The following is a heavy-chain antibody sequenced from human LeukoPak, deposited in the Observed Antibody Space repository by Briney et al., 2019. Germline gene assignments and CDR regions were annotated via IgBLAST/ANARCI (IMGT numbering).Heavy chain of an antibody. V-gene: IGHV1-2*02. J-gene: IGHJ3*02. Sequence: ASVKVSCKASGYTFTGYRMHWVRQAPGQGLEWMGWINPNSGGTNYAQKFQGRVTMTRDTSISTAYMELSRLRSDDTAVYYCARVAAAAGRRWRGAFDIWGQGTMVTVSS. CDR2: INPNSGGT. D-gene: IGHD6-13*01. CDR3: ARVAAAAGRRWRGAFDI. CDR1: GYTFTGYR.